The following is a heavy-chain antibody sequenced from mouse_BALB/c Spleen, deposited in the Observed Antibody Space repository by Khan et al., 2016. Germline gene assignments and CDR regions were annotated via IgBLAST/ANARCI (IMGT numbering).Heavy chain of an antibody. CDR2: IDPANGNT. CDR3: ARSPYDYDVVFAY. J-gene: IGHJ3*01. D-gene: IGHD2-4*01. Sequence: EVQLQQSGAELVKPGASVKLSCTASGFNIKDTYMHWVKQRPEQGLEWIGRIDPANGNTKYDPKFQGKATITADTSSNTAYLQLSSLTSEDTAVYYCARSPYDYDVVFAYWGQGTLVTVSA. V-gene: IGHV14-3*02. CDR1: GFNIKDTY.